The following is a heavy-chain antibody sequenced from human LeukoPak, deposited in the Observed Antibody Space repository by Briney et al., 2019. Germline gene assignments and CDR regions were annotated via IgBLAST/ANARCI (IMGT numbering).Heavy chain of an antibody. CDR3: ARHNIRGVTHWSDP. V-gene: IGHV4-39*01. J-gene: IGHJ5*02. D-gene: IGHD3-10*01. Sequence: SETLSLTCRVSSGSISSSSYYWGWIRQPPGKGLEWIGIINHSGRTYYKPSLKSRITISVDTSNNQFSLKLNSVTAADTAVYFCARHNIRGVTHWSDPWGQGTQVTVSS. CDR1: SGSISSSSYY. CDR2: INHSGRT.